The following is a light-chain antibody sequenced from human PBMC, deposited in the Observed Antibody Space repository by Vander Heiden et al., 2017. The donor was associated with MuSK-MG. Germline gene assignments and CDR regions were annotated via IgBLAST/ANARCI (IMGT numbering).Light chain of an antibody. CDR3: SSYTSSSTLWV. CDR2: EVS. J-gene: IGLJ3*02. CDR1: SSDVGGYNY. V-gene: IGLV2-14*01. Sequence: QSALTPPATLSGSPGPSITSACTGTSSDVGGYNYVSCYQQHPGKAPKLMIYEVSNRPSGVSNRFSGAKSGNTAALTISGLQAEDEADYYCSSYTSSSTLWVFGGGTKLTVL.